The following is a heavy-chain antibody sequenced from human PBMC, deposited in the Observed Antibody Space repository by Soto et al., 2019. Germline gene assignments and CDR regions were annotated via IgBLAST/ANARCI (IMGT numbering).Heavy chain of an antibody. CDR3: ARGSIAAAGTYAFDS. CDR1: GYTFTSYY. D-gene: IGHD6-13*01. CDR2: INPSGGST. Sequence: GASVKVSCKASGYTFTSYYMHWVRQAPGQGLEWMGIINPSGGSTSYAQKFQGRVTMTRDTSTSTVYMELSSLRSKDTAVYYCARGSIAAAGTYAFDSWGQGTMVTVSS. V-gene: IGHV1-46*01. J-gene: IGHJ3*02.